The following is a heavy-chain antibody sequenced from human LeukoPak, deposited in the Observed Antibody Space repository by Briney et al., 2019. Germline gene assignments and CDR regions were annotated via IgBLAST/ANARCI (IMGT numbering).Heavy chain of an antibody. Sequence: GGSLRLSCAASGFTSSSYAMSWVRQAPGKGLEWVSAISGSGGNTYYADSVKGRFTISRDNSKNTLYLQMNSLRAEDTAVYYCAKDQSSGWYGYSDYWGQGTLVTVSS. CDR2: ISGSGGNT. CDR1: GFTSSSYA. CDR3: AKDQSSGWYGYSDY. V-gene: IGHV3-23*01. J-gene: IGHJ4*02. D-gene: IGHD6-19*01.